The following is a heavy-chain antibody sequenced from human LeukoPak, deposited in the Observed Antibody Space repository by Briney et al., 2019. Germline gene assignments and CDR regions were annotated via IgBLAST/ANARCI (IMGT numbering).Heavy chain of an antibody. CDR3: ARDSSGYHFDD. J-gene: IGHJ4*02. D-gene: IGHD3-22*01. V-gene: IGHV3-66*01. CDR2: IYRGGTT. CDR1: GFIVRSNY. Sequence: PGGSLRPSCAASGFIVRSNYMSWVRQAPGKGLEWVSVIYRGGTTYYADSVKGRFTISRDNSKNTLHLQMNSLRAEDTAVYYCARDSSGYHFDDWGQGTLVTVSS.